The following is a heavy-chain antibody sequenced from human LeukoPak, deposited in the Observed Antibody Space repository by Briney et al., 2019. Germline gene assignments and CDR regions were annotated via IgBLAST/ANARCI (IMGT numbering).Heavy chain of an antibody. J-gene: IGHJ1*01. CDR1: GGSISSGGYY. D-gene: IGHD2-21*02. CDR3: AKDPAKCGGDCYSG. Sequence: SETLSLTCTVSGGSISSGGYYWSWIRQHPGKGLEWIGYIYYSGSTYYNPSLKSRVTISVDTSKNQFSLKLSSVTAADTAVYYCAKDPAKCGGDCYSGWGQGTLVTVSS. CDR2: IYYSGST. V-gene: IGHV4-31*03.